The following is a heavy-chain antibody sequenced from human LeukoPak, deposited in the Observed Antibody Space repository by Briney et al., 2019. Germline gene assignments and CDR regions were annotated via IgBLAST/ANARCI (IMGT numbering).Heavy chain of an antibody. CDR2: IYSGGST. J-gene: IGHJ3*02. CDR3: ARGGSYLSAYDI. CDR1: GFTVSSNY. Sequence: GGSLRLSCAASGFTVSSNYMSWVRQAPGKGLEWVSIIYSGGSTFYADSVKGRFTISRDNSKNTLYLQMNSLRAEDTAVYYCARGGSYLSAYDIWGQGTMVTVSS. D-gene: IGHD2-15*01. V-gene: IGHV3-53*01.